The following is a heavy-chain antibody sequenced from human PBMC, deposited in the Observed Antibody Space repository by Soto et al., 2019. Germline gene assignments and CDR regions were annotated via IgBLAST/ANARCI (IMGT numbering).Heavy chain of an antibody. D-gene: IGHD3-3*01. CDR1: GYTVTSYG. J-gene: IGHJ3*02. V-gene: IGHV1-18*01. Sequence: ASVKVSCKASGYTVTSYGISWVRQAPGQGLEWMGWISAYNGNTNYAQKLQGRVTMTTDTSTSTAYMELRSLRSDDTAVYYRARDSSDFWSGFDAFDTRAQRTMVPVSS. CDR3: ARDSSDFWSGFDAFDT. CDR2: ISAYNGNT.